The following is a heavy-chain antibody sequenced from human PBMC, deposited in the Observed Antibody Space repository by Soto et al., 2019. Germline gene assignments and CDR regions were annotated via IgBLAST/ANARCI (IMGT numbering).Heavy chain of an antibody. J-gene: IGHJ4*02. V-gene: IGHV3-21*01. CDR3: ARVGEQWPLFDY. Sequence: EVQLVESGGGLVKPGGSLRLSCAASGFTFSSYSMNWVRQAPGKGLEWVSSISSSSSYIYYADSVKGRFTISRDNAKNSLYLQMNSLRAEDTAVYYCARVGEQWPLFDYWGQGTLVTVSS. CDR2: ISSSSSYI. CDR1: GFTFSSYS. D-gene: IGHD6-19*01.